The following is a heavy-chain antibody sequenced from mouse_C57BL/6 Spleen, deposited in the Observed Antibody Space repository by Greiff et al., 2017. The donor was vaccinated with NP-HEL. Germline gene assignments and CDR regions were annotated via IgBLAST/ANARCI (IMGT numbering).Heavy chain of an antibody. J-gene: IGHJ1*03. CDR3: ARDRDGYYGYVDG. Sequence: DVHLVESGGGLVKPGGSLKLSCAASGFTFSSYAMSWVRQTPEKRLEWVATISDGGSYTYYPDNVKGRFTISRDNAKNNLYLQMSHLKSEDTAMYYCARDRDGYYGYVDGWGTGTTVTVSS. D-gene: IGHD2-3*01. CDR1: GFTFSSYA. CDR2: ISDGGSYT. V-gene: IGHV5-4*01.